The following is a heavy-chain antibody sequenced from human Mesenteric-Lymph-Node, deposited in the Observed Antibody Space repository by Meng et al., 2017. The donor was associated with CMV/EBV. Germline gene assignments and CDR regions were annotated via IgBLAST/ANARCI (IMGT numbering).Heavy chain of an antibody. CDR1: GFTFSSYN. V-gene: IGHV3-21*01. J-gene: IGHJ6*02. D-gene: IGHD3-3*01. CDR3: ARSDYDFWSGNIYYYYYGMDV. Sequence: GESLKISCIASGFTFSSYNMNWVRQAPGKGLEWVSSISSSSSYIYYADSVKGRFTISRDNSKNTLYLQMNSLRAEDTAVYYCARSDYDFWSGNIYYYYYGMDVWGQGTTVTVSS. CDR2: ISSSSSYI.